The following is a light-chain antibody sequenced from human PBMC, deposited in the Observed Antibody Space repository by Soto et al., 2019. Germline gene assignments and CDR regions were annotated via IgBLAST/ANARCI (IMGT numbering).Light chain of an antibody. Sequence: QSVLTQPPSVSGAPGQRVSISCTGSTSNIGAPYDVHWFQHLPGTPPKLLIYGDNNRPSGVPDRFSGSKSGTSASLAITRLQAEDEADYYCQSYDISLHNYVFGTGTKLTVL. CDR3: QSYDISLHNYV. CDR1: TSNIGAPYD. CDR2: GDN. J-gene: IGLJ1*01. V-gene: IGLV1-40*01.